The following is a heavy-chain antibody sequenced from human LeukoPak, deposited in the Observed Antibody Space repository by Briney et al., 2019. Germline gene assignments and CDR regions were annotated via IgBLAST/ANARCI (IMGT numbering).Heavy chain of an antibody. J-gene: IGHJ4*02. CDR1: GFTFSDYY. V-gene: IGHV3-11*04. D-gene: IGHD2-2*03. CDR3: ARDFGYCSSTSCYDYFDC. CDR2: ISSSGSTI. Sequence: PGGSLRLSCAASGFTFSDYYMSWIRQAPGKGLEWVSYISSSGSTIYYADSVKGRFTISRDNAKNSLYLQMNSLRAEDTAVYYCARDFGYCSSTSCYDYFDCWGQGTLVTVSS.